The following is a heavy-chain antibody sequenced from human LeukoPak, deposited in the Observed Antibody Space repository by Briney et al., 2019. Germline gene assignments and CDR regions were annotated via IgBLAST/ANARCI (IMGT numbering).Heavy chain of an antibody. CDR1: GAAPSGHTFSGYG. V-gene: IGHV3-30*03. CDR3: ARGSIMGDRGLGDY. CDR2: ISYDGSNK. D-gene: IGHD1-26*01. Sequence: QTGGSLRLSCAASGAAPSGHTFSGYGMHWVRQAPGKGLEWVAVISYDGSNKYYADSVKGRFTISRDNSKNTVLLEMNSLRAEDTAVYYCARGSIMGDRGLGDYWGQGTLVTVSS. J-gene: IGHJ4*02.